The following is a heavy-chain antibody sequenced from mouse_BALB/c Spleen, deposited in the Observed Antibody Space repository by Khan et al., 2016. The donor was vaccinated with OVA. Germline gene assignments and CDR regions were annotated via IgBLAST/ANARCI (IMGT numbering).Heavy chain of an antibody. D-gene: IGHD2-3*01. CDR2: ISSGSSTI. Sequence: EVELVESGGGLVQPGGSRKLSCAASGFTFSGFGMHWVRQAPEQGLEWVAYISSGSSTIYYADTVKGRFTISRDNPKNTRFLQMASLRSEDTAMYYGARTGYYYFDYWGQGTTLTVSS. V-gene: IGHV5-17*02. CDR1: GFTFSGFG. J-gene: IGHJ2*01. CDR3: ARTGYYYFDY.